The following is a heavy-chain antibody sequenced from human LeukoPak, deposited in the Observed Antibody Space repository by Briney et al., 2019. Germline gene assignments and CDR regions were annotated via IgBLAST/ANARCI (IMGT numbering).Heavy chain of an antibody. V-gene: IGHV3-33*01. J-gene: IGHJ3*02. CDR3: ASDKLGTDAFDI. Sequence: QPGGSLRLSCAASGFTFSSYGMHWVRQAPGKGLEWVAVIWYDGTNKYYADSVKGRFSISRDNSKNTLYLQMNSLRAEDTAVYYCASDKLGTDAFDIWGQGTVVTVSS. CDR2: IWYDGTNK. D-gene: IGHD7-27*01. CDR1: GFTFSSYG.